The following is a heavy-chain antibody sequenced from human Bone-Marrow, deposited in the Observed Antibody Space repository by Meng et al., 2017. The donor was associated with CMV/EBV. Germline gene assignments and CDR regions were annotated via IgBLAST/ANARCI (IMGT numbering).Heavy chain of an antibody. CDR3: AHTPYSSSWWYFDY. D-gene: IGHD6-13*01. V-gene: IGHV2-5*01. Sequence: SGPTLVKPTQTLTLTCTFSGFSLSTSGVGVGWIRQPPGKALEWLALIYWNDDKRYSPSLKSRLTITKDTSKNQVVLTMTNMDPVDTATYYCAHTPYSSSWWYFDYWRQGTLVTVPQ. J-gene: IGHJ4*02. CDR2: IYWNDDK. CDR1: GFSLSTSGVG.